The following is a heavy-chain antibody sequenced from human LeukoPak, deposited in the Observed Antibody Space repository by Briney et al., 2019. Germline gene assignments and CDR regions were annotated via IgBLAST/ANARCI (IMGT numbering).Heavy chain of an antibody. V-gene: IGHV4-39*01. D-gene: IGHD3-22*01. CDR1: GGSISSGGYY. Sequence: SETLSLTCAVSGGSISSGGYYWGWIRQPPGKGLEWIGSIYYSGSTYYNPFLKSRVTISVDTSKNQFSLKLSSVTAADTAVYYCASRGSANYYDSSGYYDYWGQGTLVTVSS. J-gene: IGHJ4*02. CDR3: ASRGSANYYDSSGYYDY. CDR2: IYYSGST.